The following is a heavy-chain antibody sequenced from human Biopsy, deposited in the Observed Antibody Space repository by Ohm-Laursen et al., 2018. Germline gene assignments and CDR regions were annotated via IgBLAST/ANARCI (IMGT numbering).Heavy chain of an antibody. D-gene: IGHD1-1*01. J-gene: IGHJ4*02. CDR2: INTENGNT. Sequence: ASVKVSCKASGYTFTSYGISWVRQAPGQGLEWMGWINTENGNTIYAQNLQGRVTMTEDTSTGTAYMEVRRLRSDDTAVYYCAADINAWNVNYWGQGTQVIVSS. CDR3: AADINAWNVNY. V-gene: IGHV1-18*01. CDR1: GYTFTSYG.